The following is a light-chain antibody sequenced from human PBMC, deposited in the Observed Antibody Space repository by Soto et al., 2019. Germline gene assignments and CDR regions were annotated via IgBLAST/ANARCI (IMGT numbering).Light chain of an antibody. CDR1: QSLSNL. CDR3: QQYNSFWT. Sequence: DIQMTQSPSTLSASVGDRVTITCRASQSLSNLLAWYQQKPGKAPNLLIYKASNLESGVPSRFSGSGSGTEFTLTITSLQPDDFATDYCQQYNSFWTFGQGTKLEIK. V-gene: IGKV1-5*03. J-gene: IGKJ1*01. CDR2: KAS.